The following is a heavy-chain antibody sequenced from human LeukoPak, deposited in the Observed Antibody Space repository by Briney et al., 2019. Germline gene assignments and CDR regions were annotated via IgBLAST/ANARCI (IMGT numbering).Heavy chain of an antibody. Sequence: GSLRLSCAASGFTFSSYAMHWVRQAPGKGLEWVAVISYDGSNKYYADSVKGRFTISRDNSKNTLYLQMNSLRAEDTAVYYCARVGYDFWSGYYPPDYWGQGTLVTVSS. V-gene: IGHV3-30-3*01. CDR2: ISYDGSNK. CDR1: GFTFSSYA. D-gene: IGHD3-3*01. J-gene: IGHJ4*02. CDR3: ARVGYDFWSGYYPPDY.